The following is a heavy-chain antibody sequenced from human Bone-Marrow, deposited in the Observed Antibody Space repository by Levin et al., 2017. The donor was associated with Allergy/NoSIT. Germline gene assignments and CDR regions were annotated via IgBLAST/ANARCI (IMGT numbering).Heavy chain of an antibody. CDR2: IFHNGDT. J-gene: IGHJ4*02. CDR1: DDSITTYY. CDR3: ARGAGRGKSFDY. Sequence: GSLRLSCSVSDDSITTYYWSWFRQPPGKGLEYIGYIFHNGDTNYTPSLRSRVTISLDTSRSQFSMRLTSVTAADTAVYYCARGAGRGKSFDYWGQGTLVIVSS. V-gene: IGHV4-59*01. D-gene: IGHD3-10*01.